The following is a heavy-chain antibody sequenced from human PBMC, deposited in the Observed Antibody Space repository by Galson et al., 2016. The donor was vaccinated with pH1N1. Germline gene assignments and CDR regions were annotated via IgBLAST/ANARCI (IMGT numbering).Heavy chain of an antibody. Sequence: LSLTCTVSGTSVSGSYWSWIRQPPGKGLEWIGYLYYNENTNYNPSLKSRVTISEDTSKNQFSLRLTSVTAADTAVYYCSRHTRWGSSSSFDYWGQGALVTVSS. CDR1: GTSVSGSY. CDR3: SRHTRWGSSSSFDY. V-gene: IGHV4-59*08. J-gene: IGHJ4*02. D-gene: IGHD6-13*01. CDR2: LYYNENT.